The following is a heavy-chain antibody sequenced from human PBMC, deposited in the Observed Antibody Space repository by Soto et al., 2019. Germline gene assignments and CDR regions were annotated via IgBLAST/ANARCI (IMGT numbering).Heavy chain of an antibody. J-gene: IGHJ6*02. D-gene: IGHD5-12*01. V-gene: IGHV1-3*01. CDR3: TRDRAREGYFGMDV. CDR2: INVAKGKT. CDR1: GYSFSGYG. Sequence: GASVKVFCKASGYSFSGYGVHWVRRAPRQRFEWMGWINVAKGKTKYSQKFQGRVTVTRDTSASTVYMDLSGLRSEDTAVYYCTRDRAREGYFGMDVWGQGTTVTVSS.